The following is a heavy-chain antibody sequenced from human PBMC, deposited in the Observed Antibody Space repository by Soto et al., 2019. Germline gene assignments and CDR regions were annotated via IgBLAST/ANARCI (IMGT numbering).Heavy chain of an antibody. V-gene: IGHV4-61*01. CDR1: GGSISSSTNYY. Sequence: SETLSLTCAVYGGSISSSTNYYWSWIRQPPGKGLEWIGYIYYSGSTNYNPSLKSRVTISLDTSKNQFSLMVSSVTAADTAVYYCARDLWCSGGSCNDYWGQGTLVTVSS. CDR3: ARDLWCSGGSCNDY. J-gene: IGHJ4*02. CDR2: IYYSGST. D-gene: IGHD2-15*01.